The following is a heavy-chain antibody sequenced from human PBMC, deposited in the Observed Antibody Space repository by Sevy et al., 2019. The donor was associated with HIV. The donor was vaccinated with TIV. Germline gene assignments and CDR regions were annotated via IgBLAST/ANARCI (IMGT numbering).Heavy chain of an antibody. CDR1: GFSFSHYA. D-gene: IGHD2-8*01. Sequence: GGYLRLSCAVSGFSFSHYAFLWVRQAPGKGLEWVSLISYDGTYKYYADSVKGRFTISRDNSKNTLYLQMNSLRGNDTAVYYCARVAVSYCTNDCYHRFDYWGPGALVTVSS. CDR2: ISYDGTYK. J-gene: IGHJ4*02. V-gene: IGHV3-30-3*01. CDR3: ARVAVSYCTNDCYHRFDY.